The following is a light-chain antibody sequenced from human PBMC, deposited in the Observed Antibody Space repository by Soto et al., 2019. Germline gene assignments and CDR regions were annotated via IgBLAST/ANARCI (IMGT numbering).Light chain of an antibody. Sequence: EIVLTQSPGTLSLSPGERATLSCRASQSINSRYLAWYQQKPGQAPRLLIYGASSRATGIPDRFSGRGSGKDFTLTISRLEPADFAVYYCQQFGSSPGCTFGPGTKVDMK. J-gene: IGKJ3*01. CDR2: GAS. CDR1: QSINSRY. V-gene: IGKV3-20*01. CDR3: QQFGSSPGCT.